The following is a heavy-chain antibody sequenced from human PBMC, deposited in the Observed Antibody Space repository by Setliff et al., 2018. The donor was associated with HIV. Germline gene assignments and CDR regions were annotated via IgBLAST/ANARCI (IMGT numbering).Heavy chain of an antibody. CDR3: AREDSSSWYSSLSF. CDR2: IHYTGNT. J-gene: IGHJ1*01. D-gene: IGHD6-13*01. V-gene: IGHV4-39*07. CDR1: GGSITSTTYY. Sequence: SETLSLTCTVSGGSITSTTYYWGWIRQPPGKGLEWIGTIHYTGNTYHNPSLKSRVTISVDTSKNQFSLKLSSVTAADTAIYYCAREDSSSWYSSLSFWGQGTLVTVSS.